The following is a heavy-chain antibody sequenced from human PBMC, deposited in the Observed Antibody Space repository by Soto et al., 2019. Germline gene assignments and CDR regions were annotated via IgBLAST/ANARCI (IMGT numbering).Heavy chain of an antibody. D-gene: IGHD5-18*01. CDR3: ARSAYTFGLPDY. CDR2: VYHSGST. V-gene: IGHV4-31*03. J-gene: IGHJ4*01. Sequence: QVHLQESGPGLVTPSQTLSLTCTVSGASITTNGYYWSWIRQHPGKGLEWIGFVYHSGSTSYNPSLKSRLTISVDTSNNQFSLKLSSVTAADTAVYYCARSAYTFGLPDYWDHGTLETVSS. CDR1: GASITTNGYY.